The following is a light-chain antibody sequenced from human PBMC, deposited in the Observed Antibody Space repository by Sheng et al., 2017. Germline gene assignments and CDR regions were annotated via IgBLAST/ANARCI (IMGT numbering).Light chain of an antibody. CDR3: QSYDGNNVV. CDR1: SGSIASNY. CDR2: EDT. V-gene: IGLV6-57*01. Sequence: LLTQPHSVSESPGKTVTISCTRISGSIASNYIQWYQQRPGSSPTSVIYEDTERPSGVPDRFSGSIDSSSNSASLTISGLKTEDEADYYCQSYDGNNVVFGGGTKLTVL. J-gene: IGLJ2*01.